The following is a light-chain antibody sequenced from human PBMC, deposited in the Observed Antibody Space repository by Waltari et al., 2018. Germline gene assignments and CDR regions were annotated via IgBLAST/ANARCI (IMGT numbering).Light chain of an antibody. V-gene: IGLV3-21*04. CDR3: QVWNFIQGV. J-gene: IGLJ3*02. CDR1: NIGTTS. Sequence: SYVLTQRPSVSVAPGKTARISCEGSNIGTTSVHWYQQKPGQAPVLAIHYDRERPSGIPERFAGSASGNRATLTISSVEAGDEADYFCQVWNFIQGVFGGGTRLTVL. CDR2: YDR.